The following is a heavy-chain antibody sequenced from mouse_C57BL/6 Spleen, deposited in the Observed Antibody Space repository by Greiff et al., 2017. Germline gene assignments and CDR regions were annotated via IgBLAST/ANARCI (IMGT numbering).Heavy chain of an antibody. Sequence: QVQLKESGPGLVAPSQSLSIPCTVSGFSLTSHGVDWVRQSPGKGLEWLGVIWGVGSTNYNSALKSRLSISKDNSKSQVFLKMNSLHTDDTAMYYCASGDYAFAYWGQGTLVTVSA. D-gene: IGHD2-4*01. CDR1: GFSLTSHG. J-gene: IGHJ3*01. CDR3: ASGDYAFAY. CDR2: IWGVGST. V-gene: IGHV2-6*01.